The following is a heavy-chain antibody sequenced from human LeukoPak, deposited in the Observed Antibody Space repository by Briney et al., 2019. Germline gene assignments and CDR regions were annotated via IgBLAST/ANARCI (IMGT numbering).Heavy chain of an antibody. J-gene: IGHJ4*02. CDR2: ISSSPTYI. CDR1: GFTFSSYS. V-gene: IGHV3-21*04. D-gene: IGHD4-11*01. Sequence: PGGPLRLSCAVSGFTFSSYSMNWVRQAPGKGLEWVSSISSSPTYIYYADSVKGRFTVSRDNSRNTLFVQMNSLSAEDTAVYYCAKVRSGSSNWALRIFDNWGQGTLVTVSS. CDR3: AKVRSGSSNWALRIFDN.